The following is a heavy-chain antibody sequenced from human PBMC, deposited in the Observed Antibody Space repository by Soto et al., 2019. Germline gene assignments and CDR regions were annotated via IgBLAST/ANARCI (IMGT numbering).Heavy chain of an antibody. Sequence: QITLKESGQTLVNPTQMLTLTCTFSGFSLSTRGVGVGWIRQPPGEALEWLALIYWDDDERDSPSLRSRPTNTKDTSKNQVVLKLTSMEPVDTGTYFCAHSYSSSPDDGFDVWGQGTRVTVSS. CDR1: GFSLSTRGVG. CDR2: IYWDDDE. J-gene: IGHJ3*01. D-gene: IGHD6-6*01. CDR3: AHSYSSSPDDGFDV. V-gene: IGHV2-5*02.